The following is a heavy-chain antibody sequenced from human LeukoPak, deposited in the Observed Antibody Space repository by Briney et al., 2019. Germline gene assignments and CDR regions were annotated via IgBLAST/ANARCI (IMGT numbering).Heavy chain of an antibody. CDR1: GFTFSSYS. J-gene: IGHJ6*02. CDR2: ISSSSSAN. Sequence: PGGSLRLSCAASGFTFSSYSMNWVRQAPGKGLGWVSYISSSSSANYYADSVKGRFTISRDNAKNSLYLQMNSLRDEDTAVYYCARERFIGGNSYGLDVWGQGTTVTVSS. CDR3: ARERFIGGNSYGLDV. D-gene: IGHD5-18*01. V-gene: IGHV3-48*02.